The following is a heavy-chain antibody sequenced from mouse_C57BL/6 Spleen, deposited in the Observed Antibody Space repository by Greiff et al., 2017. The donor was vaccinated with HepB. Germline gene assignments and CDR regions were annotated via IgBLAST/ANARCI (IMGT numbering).Heavy chain of an antibody. CDR1: GYTFTSYW. V-gene: IGHV1-52*01. Sequence: VQLQQSGAELVRPGSSVKLSCKASGYTFTSYWMHWVKQRPIQGLEWIGNIDPSDSETHYNQKFKDKATLTVDKSSSTAYMQLSSLTSADSAVYDCARGDYYGSSYWYFDVWGTGTTVTVSS. J-gene: IGHJ1*03. CDR2: IDPSDSET. D-gene: IGHD1-1*01. CDR3: ARGDYYGSSYWYFDV.